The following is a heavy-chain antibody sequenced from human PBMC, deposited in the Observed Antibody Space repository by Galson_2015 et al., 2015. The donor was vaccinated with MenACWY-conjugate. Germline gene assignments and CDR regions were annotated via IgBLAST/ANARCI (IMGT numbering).Heavy chain of an antibody. Sequence: SLRLSCAASGFIFNTYWMHWVRQAPGKGLVWVSRINPGGSSTTYADSVKDRFTIPRDNAKSTLYLQMNSLRPEDTAVFYCAKSRGASFYFDSWGQGTLVTVSS. J-gene: IGHJ4*02. CDR3: AKSRGASFYFDS. D-gene: IGHD1-26*01. V-gene: IGHV3-74*01. CDR1: GFIFNTYW. CDR2: INPGGSST.